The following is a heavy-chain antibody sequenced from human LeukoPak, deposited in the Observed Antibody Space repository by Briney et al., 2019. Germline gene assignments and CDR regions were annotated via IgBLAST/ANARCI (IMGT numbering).Heavy chain of an antibody. V-gene: IGHV3-7*01. CDR1: GFTFSSYR. CDR3: ARMASRMYYYGR. J-gene: IGHJ4*02. CDR2: IKQNGSEK. Sequence: GGSLRLSCAASGFTFSSYRMSWVRQAPGKGLEWVANIKQNGSEKYYVDSVKGRFTISRDNAKNSLYLQMNSLRAEDTAVYYCARMASRMYYYGRWGQGTLVTVSS. D-gene: IGHD3-10*01.